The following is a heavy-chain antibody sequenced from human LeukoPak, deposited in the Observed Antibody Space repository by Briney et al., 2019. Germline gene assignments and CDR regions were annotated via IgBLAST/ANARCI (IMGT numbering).Heavy chain of an antibody. J-gene: IGHJ4*02. V-gene: IGHV3-72*01. CDR3: TRWRSGTPD. CDR2: TRNKANNYAT. D-gene: IGHD3-3*01. Sequence: HPGGFLRLSCAASGYTFSDHYIDWVRQAPGKGLEWVGHTRNKANNYATEYAASVKGRFTISRDDSRNSVYLQMNSLKTEDTAVYYCTRWRSGTPDWGQGTLVTVSS. CDR1: GYTFSDHY.